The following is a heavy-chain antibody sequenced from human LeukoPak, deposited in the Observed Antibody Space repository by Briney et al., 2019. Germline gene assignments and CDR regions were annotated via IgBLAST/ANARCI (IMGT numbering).Heavy chain of an antibody. D-gene: IGHD3-22*01. V-gene: IGHV3-21*01. J-gene: IGHJ4*02. CDR3: ASDLRSSGYYAFDY. Sequence: GGCLRLSCADSGFSFSSYVIIWVCPAPRKGLKWVSYISRSSSHIYYADSVQGRFTISRDNAKNLLYLQMNSLRAEDTAVYDCASDLRSSGYYAFDYWGQGTLVIVSS. CDR1: GFSFSSYV. CDR2: ISRSSSHI.